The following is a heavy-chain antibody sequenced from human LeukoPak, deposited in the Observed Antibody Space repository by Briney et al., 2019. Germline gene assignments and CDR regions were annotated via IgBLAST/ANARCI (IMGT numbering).Heavy chain of an antibody. CDR1: GGSFSGYY. CDR2: INHSGST. J-gene: IGHJ2*01. CDR3: ARRIALYYGDYGWYFEL. V-gene: IGHV4-34*01. Sequence: SETLSLTCAVYGGSFSGYYWSWIRQPPGKGLEWIGEINHSGSTNYNPSLRSRVTISVDTSKNQFSLKLSSVTAADTAVYYCARRIALYYGDYGWYFELWGRGTLVTVSS. D-gene: IGHD4-17*01.